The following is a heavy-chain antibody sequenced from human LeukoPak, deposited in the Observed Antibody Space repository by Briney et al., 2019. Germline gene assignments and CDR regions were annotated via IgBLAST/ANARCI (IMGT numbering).Heavy chain of an antibody. CDR1: GYSFTSYW. Sequence: PGGSLRLSCKGFGYSFTSYWIGWVRQVPGKGLEWMGIIYPGDSDTRYSPSFQGHVTISADQSIGPAYLQWSSLKASDTAMYCCARQTDYRFDYWGQGTLVIVSS. CDR3: ARQTDYRFDY. V-gene: IGHV5-51*01. J-gene: IGHJ4*01. D-gene: IGHD4-11*01. CDR2: IYPGDSDT.